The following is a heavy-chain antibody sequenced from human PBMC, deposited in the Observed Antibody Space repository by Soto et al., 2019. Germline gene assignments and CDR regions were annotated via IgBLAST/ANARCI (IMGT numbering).Heavy chain of an antibody. J-gene: IGHJ1*01. CDR2: INHSGST. Sequence: QVQLQQWGAGLLKPSETLALTCAVYGGSFSGYYWSWIRQPPGKGLEWIGEINHSGSTNYNPSLKSRVTISVDTSKHPFSLKLSSVTAADTAVYYCARAWCSGGSCYRVYFQHWGQGTLVTVSS. CDR3: ARAWCSGGSCYRVYFQH. CDR1: GGSFSGYY. V-gene: IGHV4-34*01. D-gene: IGHD2-15*01.